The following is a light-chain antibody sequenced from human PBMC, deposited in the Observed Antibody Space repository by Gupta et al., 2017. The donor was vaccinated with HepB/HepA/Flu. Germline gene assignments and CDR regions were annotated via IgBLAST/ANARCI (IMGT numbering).Light chain of an antibody. J-gene: IGLJ2*01. CDR1: SSNLGNNY. V-gene: IGLV1-51*02. Sequence: QSVLTPPPSVSSAPGPKVTLSCSGSSSNLGNNYVSWYQQLPGTAPKLLIYENNKRPSGIPDRFSGSKSGTSATVGITGLQTGDEADYYCGAWDSSLSGGVFGGGTKLTVL. CDR3: GAWDSSLSGGV. CDR2: ENN.